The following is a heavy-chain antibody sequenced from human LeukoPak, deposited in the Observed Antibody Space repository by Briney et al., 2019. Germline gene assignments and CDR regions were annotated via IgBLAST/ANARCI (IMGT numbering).Heavy chain of an antibody. J-gene: IGHJ4*02. CDR1: GFSVSNKY. CDR3: ARITGGAFFDY. CDR2: IYTGGDT. Sequence: PGESLRLSWAASGFSVSNKYMSWVRQAPGKGLEWVSVIYTGGDTYYADSVRGRSTISRDNSKNTLYLQMNSLRAEDTAVYYCARITGGAFFDYWGQGTLVTVSS. V-gene: IGHV3-53*01. D-gene: IGHD2-8*02.